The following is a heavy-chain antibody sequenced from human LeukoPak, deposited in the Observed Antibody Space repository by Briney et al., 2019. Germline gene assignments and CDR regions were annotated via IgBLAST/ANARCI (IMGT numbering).Heavy chain of an antibody. J-gene: IGHJ4*02. CDR1: GGSISSSSYY. Sequence: SETLSFTCTVSGGSISSSSYYWGWIRQPPGKGLEWIGSIYYSGSTCYNPSLKSRVTISVDTSKNQFSLKLSSVTAADTAVYYCARHFTSGSYSPAGYWGQGTLVTVSS. CDR3: ARHFTSGSYSPAGY. CDR2: IYYSGST. V-gene: IGHV4-39*01. D-gene: IGHD1-26*01.